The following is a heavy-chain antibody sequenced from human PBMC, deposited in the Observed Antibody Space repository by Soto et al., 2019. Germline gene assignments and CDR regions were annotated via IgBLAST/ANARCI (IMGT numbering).Heavy chain of an antibody. CDR2: VNNDGTDT. D-gene: IGHD6-13*01. J-gene: IGHJ6*02. Sequence: EVQLVESGGGLVQPGGSLRLSYAASGFTFSNYWMYWVRQAPGKGLVRVSRVNNDGTDTTHADSVKGRFTISRDNAENTLYLQMNSLRAEDTAVYYCARGGLQHALDVWGQGSTVTVSS. V-gene: IGHV3-74*03. CDR1: GFTFSNYW. CDR3: ARGGLQHALDV.